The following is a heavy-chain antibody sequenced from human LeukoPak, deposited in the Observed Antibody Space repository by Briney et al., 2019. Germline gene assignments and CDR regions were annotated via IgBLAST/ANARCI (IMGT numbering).Heavy chain of an antibody. Sequence: ASVTVSFKASGYTFTIYAMHWVRQAPGQRLEWMGWINAGNGNTKYSQKFQGRVTITRDTSASTAYMELSSLRSEDTAVYYCAADSRWAFDIWGQGTMVTVSS. V-gene: IGHV1-3*01. CDR2: INAGNGNT. CDR3: AADSRWAFDI. CDR1: GYTFTIYA. D-gene: IGHD4-23*01. J-gene: IGHJ3*02.